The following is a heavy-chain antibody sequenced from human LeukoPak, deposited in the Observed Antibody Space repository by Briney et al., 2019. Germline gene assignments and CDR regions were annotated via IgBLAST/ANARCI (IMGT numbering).Heavy chain of an antibody. Sequence: SETLSLTCAVYGGSFSGYYWSWIRQPPGKGLEWIGRIYTSGSTNYNPSLKSRVKMSVDTSKNQFSLKLSSVTAADTAVYYCARASTGSFYYFDYWGQGTLVTVSS. CDR1: GGSFSGYY. V-gene: IGHV4-59*10. D-gene: IGHD3-10*01. CDR3: ARASTGSFYYFDY. CDR2: IYTSGST. J-gene: IGHJ4*02.